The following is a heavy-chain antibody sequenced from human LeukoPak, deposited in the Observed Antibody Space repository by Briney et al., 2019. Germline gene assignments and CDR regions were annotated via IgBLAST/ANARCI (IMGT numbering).Heavy chain of an antibody. V-gene: IGHV4-34*01. CDR1: GGSFSGYY. CDR2: INHNGST. J-gene: IGHJ4*02. D-gene: IGHD3-9*01. Sequence: SETLSLTCAVYGGSFSGYYWSWIRQPPGKGLEWIGEINHNGSTNYNPSLKSRVTISVDTSKNQFSLKLSSVTAADTAVYYCARGLPYYDILTGYFTPHKYYFDYWGQGTLVTVSS. CDR3: ARGLPYYDILTGYFTPHKYYFDY.